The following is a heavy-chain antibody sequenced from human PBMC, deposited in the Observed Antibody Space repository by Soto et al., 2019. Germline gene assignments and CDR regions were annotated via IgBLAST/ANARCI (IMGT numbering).Heavy chain of an antibody. CDR1: VGSISIYS. D-gene: IGHD2-8*01. CDR3: ARVTINVSTYYFDK. V-gene: IGHV4-59*01. J-gene: IGHJ4*02. Sequence: SETLCITCTFSVGSISIYSWSWSWIRQSPGKGLEWIGYIYYSGTTNYNPSLKSRLTMSIDTSKNQFSLNLSSVTAADTAVYYCARVTINVSTYYFDKWGQGTPVTVS. CDR2: IYYSGTT.